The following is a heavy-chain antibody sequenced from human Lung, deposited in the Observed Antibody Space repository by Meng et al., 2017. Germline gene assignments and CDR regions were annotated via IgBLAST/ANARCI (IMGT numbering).Heavy chain of an antibody. CDR1: GGSITSSTW. J-gene: IGHJ4*02. CDR3: ARFDISSSGRGDY. Sequence: VQLQESGPGLVKPSGTLSLICAVSGGSITSSTWWSWVRQTPGKGLEWFGEIFHSGSTNYNPPLESRVTIPVDKSKNQFSLKVYSVTAADTATYYCARFDISSSGRGDYWGQGILVTVSS. D-gene: IGHD1-26*01. V-gene: IGHV4-4*02. CDR2: IFHSGST.